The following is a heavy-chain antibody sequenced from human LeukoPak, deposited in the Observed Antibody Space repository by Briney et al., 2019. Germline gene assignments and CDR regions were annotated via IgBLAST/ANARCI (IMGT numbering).Heavy chain of an antibody. J-gene: IGHJ4*02. CDR1: GGTFSSYA. V-gene: IGHV1-69*05. Sequence: GASVKVSCKASGGTFSSYAISWVRQAPGQGLEWMGRIIPIFGTANYAQKFQGRVTITTDESTSTAYMGLSSLRSEDTAVYYCALNRYYDILTGYPFDYWGQGTLVTVSS. D-gene: IGHD3-9*01. CDR2: IIPIFGTA. CDR3: ALNRYYDILTGYPFDY.